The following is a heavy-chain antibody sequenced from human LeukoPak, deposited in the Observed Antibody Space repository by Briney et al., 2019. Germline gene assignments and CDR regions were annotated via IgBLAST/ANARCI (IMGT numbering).Heavy chain of an antibody. Sequence: SGPTLVNPSETLSLTCTVSGGSISSYYWSWIRQPPGKGLEWIGYISYSGSTNYNPSLKSRVTISVDTSKNQLPLKLNSVTAADTAVYYCARYIWGSYPTFEDYWGQGSLVTVSS. J-gene: IGHJ4*02. D-gene: IGHD3-16*02. CDR3: ARYIWGSYPTFEDY. V-gene: IGHV4-59*01. CDR2: ISYSGST. CDR1: GGSISSYY.